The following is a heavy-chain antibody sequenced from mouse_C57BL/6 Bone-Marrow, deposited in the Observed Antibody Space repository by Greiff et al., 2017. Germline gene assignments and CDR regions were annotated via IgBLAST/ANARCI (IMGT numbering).Heavy chain of an antibody. D-gene: IGHD2-1*01. CDR3: TIYYGNHGRNYFDY. J-gene: IGHJ2*01. CDR1: GYTFTDYE. CDR2: IDPETGGT. V-gene: IGHV1-15*01. Sequence: QVQLKQSGAELVRPGASVTLSCKASGYTFTDYEMHWVKQTPVHGLEWIGAIDPETGGTAYNQKFKGKAILTADKSSSTAYMELRSLTSEDSAVYYCTIYYGNHGRNYFDYWGQGTTLTVSS.